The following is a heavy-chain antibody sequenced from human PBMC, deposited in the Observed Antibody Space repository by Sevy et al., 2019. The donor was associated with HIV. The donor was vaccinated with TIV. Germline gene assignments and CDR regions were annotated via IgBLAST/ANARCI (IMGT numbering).Heavy chain of an antibody. CDR3: ARDRDLEWLSNYYYGMDV. V-gene: IGHV1-18*01. D-gene: IGHD3-3*01. CDR1: GYTFTSYG. Sequence: ASVKVSCKASGYTFTSYGISWVRQAPGQGLEWMGWMSAYNGNTNYAQKLQGRVTMTTDTSTSTAYMELRSLRSDDTAVYYCARDRDLEWLSNYYYGMDVWGQGTTVTVSS. J-gene: IGHJ6*02. CDR2: MSAYNGNT.